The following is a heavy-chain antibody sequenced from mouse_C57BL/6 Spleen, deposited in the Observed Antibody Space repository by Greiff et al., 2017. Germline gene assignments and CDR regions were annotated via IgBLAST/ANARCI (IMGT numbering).Heavy chain of an antibody. V-gene: IGHV1-50*01. CDR2: IDPSDSDT. CDR1: GYTFTSYW. CDR3: ARRGEYYGSSFFYSMDY. J-gene: IGHJ4*01. D-gene: IGHD1-1*01. Sequence: VQLQQPGAELVKPGASVKLSCKASGYTFTSYWMQWVKQRPGQGLEWIGEIDPSDSDTNYNQKFKGKATLTGDTASSTAYMQLSSLTSEDSAIYYCARRGEYYGSSFFYSMDYWGQGTSVTVSA.